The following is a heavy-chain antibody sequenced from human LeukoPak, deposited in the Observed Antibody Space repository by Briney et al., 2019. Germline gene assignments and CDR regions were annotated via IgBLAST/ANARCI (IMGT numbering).Heavy chain of an antibody. Sequence: VASVKVSCKASGGTFSSFALSWVRQAPGQELEWMGGIIPIFGTANYAQKFQGRVTIYSDASTSTDYMELSSLRSEDTAVYYCARDVRVKQQLTIRGSDYFYYMDVWGNGTTVTVSS. CDR3: ARDVRVKQQLTIRGSDYFYYMDV. CDR2: IIPIFGTA. D-gene: IGHD6-13*01. CDR1: GGTFSSFA. V-gene: IGHV1-69*13. J-gene: IGHJ6*03.